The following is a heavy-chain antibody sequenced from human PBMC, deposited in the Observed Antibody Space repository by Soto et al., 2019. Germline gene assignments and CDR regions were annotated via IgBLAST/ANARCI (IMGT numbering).Heavy chain of an antibody. CDR3: ARDGKAVAETIGSFYYLYYALDV. V-gene: IGHV3-30-3*01. D-gene: IGHD6-19*01. J-gene: IGHJ6*02. CDR2: ISYDGGKT. Sequence: GGSLRLSCAASTFTFSSYAMHWVRQAPGKGLEWVALISYDGGKTYYADSVKGRFTISRDNSKNTLYLHMNSLRPADTAVYYCARDGKAVAETIGSFYYLYYALDVWGQGTTVTVSS. CDR1: TFTFSSYA.